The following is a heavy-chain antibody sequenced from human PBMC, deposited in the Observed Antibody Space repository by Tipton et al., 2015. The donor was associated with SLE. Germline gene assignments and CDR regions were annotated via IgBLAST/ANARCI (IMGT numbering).Heavy chain of an antibody. J-gene: IGHJ5*02. V-gene: IGHV4-34*01. CDR1: GGSFSGYY. CDR3: ARVMTTVGWFDP. CDR2: INHSGST. D-gene: IGHD4-11*01. Sequence: TLSLTCAVYGGSFSGYYWSWIRQPPGKGLEWIGEINHSGSTNYNPSLKSRVTISVDTSKNQFSLKLSSVTAADTAVYYCARVMTTVGWFDPWGQGTLVTVSS.